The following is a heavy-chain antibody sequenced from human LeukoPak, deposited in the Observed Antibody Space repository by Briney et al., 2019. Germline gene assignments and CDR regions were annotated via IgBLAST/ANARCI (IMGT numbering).Heavy chain of an antibody. D-gene: IGHD5-18*01. CDR2: IRYDGSNK. J-gene: IGHJ4*02. Sequence: PGGSLRLSCAASGFTFSSYGMHWARQAPGKGLEWVAFIRYDGSNKYYADSVKGRFTISRDNSKNTLYLQMNSLRAEDTAVYYCAKDRDGAMVTYFDYWGQGTLVTVSS. CDR3: AKDRDGAMVTYFDY. V-gene: IGHV3-30*02. CDR1: GFTFSSYG.